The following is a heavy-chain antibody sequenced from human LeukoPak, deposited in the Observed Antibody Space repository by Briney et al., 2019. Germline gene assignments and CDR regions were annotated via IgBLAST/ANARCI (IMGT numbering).Heavy chain of an antibody. Sequence: PGGSLRLSCAASGFTFSSYWMHWARQAPGKGLVWVSRINSDGSSTSYADSVKGRFTISRDNAKNTLYLQMNSLRAEDTAVYYCARDYYDSSGYYRNDDAFDIWGQGTMVTVSS. V-gene: IGHV3-74*01. CDR3: ARDYYDSSGYYRNDDAFDI. CDR2: INSDGSST. D-gene: IGHD3-22*01. J-gene: IGHJ3*02. CDR1: GFTFSSYW.